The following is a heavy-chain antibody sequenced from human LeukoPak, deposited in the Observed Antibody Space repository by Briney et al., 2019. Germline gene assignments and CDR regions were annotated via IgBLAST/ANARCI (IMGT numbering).Heavy chain of an antibody. CDR1: GFILRNFG. CDR2: IWYDGSNK. CDR3: ARDRSGLHYFDY. D-gene: IGHD5-12*01. V-gene: IGHV3-33*01. J-gene: IGHJ4*02. Sequence: GRSLRLSCAASGFILRNFGTHWVRQAPGKGLEWVAVIWYDGSNKYYADSVKGRFTTSRDNSKNMLFLQMNSLRAEDTAVYYCARDRSGLHYFDYWGQGTLVTVSS.